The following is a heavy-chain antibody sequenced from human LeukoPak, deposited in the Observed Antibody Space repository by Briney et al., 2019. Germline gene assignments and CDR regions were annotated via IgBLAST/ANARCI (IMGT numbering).Heavy chain of an antibody. CDR2: IYYSGST. CDR3: ASGSAVAAAGDY. Sequence: SETLSLTCTVSGGSISSNYWNWIRQPPGKGLEWIGYIYYSGSTNYNPSLKSRVTITVDTYKSQFSLRLTSVTAADTAVYYCASGSAVAAAGDYWGQGTLVTVSS. J-gene: IGHJ4*02. CDR1: GGSISSNY. V-gene: IGHV4-59*01. D-gene: IGHD6-13*01.